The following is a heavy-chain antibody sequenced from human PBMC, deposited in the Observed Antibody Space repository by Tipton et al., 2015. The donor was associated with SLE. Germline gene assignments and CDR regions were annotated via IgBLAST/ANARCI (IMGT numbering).Heavy chain of an antibody. CDR1: GGSISSYY. CDR3: ARRDSSSSGRAFDI. J-gene: IGHJ4*02. CDR2: FYTGGGT. V-gene: IGHV4-4*07. D-gene: IGHD6-6*01. Sequence: TLSLTCTVSGGSISSYYWSWIRQPAGKGLEWIGRFYTGGGTNYNPSLKSRVTMSVDTSKNQFSLKLSSVTAADTAVYYCARRDSSSSGRAFDIWGQGTLVTVSS.